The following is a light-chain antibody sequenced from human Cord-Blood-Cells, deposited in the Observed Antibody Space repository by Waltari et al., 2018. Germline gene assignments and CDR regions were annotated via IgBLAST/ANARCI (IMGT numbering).Light chain of an antibody. CDR1: SSDVGSYNL. CDR3: CSYAGSSTYV. V-gene: IGLV2-23*01. CDR2: EGS. J-gene: IGLJ1*01. Sequence: QSALTQPASVAGSPGQSLTISCTGTSSDVGSYNLVSWYQQHPGKAPKLMTYEGSKRPSGVSNRLSGSKSGNTASLTISGLQAEDEADYYCCSYAGSSTYVFGTGTKVTVL.